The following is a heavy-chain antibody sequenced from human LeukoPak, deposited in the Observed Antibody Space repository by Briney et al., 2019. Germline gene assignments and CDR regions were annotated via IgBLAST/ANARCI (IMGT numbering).Heavy chain of an antibody. CDR1: GFTFGDFA. Sequence: PGGSLRLSCTASGFTFGDFAVSWVRQAPGRGLEWVGSIRSKTFGVTTEYAASVKGRFSMSRDDSKSIAYLQMDSLKTEDTAVYYCTRDLLVVVPAAMGRKYYYYYMDVWGKGTTVTVSS. J-gene: IGHJ6*03. CDR2: IRSKTFGVTT. D-gene: IGHD2-2*01. V-gene: IGHV3-49*04. CDR3: TRDLLVVVPAAMGRKYYYYYMDV.